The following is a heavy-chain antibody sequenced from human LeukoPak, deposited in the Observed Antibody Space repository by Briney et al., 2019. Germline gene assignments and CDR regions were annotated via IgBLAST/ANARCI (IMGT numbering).Heavy chain of an antibody. CDR1: GGSISSYY. CDR2: IYTSGST. Sequence: SETLSLTCTVSGGSISSYYWSWIRQPAGKGLEWIGRIYTSGSTNYNPSLKSRVTMSVDTSKNQFSLKLSSVTAADTAVYYCAREEDYYDSSGYYSVIDYWGQGTLVTVSS. D-gene: IGHD3-22*01. J-gene: IGHJ4*02. V-gene: IGHV4-4*07. CDR3: AREEDYYDSSGYYSVIDY.